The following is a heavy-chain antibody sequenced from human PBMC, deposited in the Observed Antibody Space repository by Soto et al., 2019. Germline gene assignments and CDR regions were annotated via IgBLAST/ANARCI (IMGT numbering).Heavy chain of an antibody. CDR3: AREELYNRGWTEY. CDR1: GYSFTSYG. J-gene: IGHJ4*02. D-gene: IGHD6-19*01. V-gene: IGHV1-18*01. CDR2: ISPYNGNT. Sequence: QVQLVQSGAEVKKPGATVKVSCKASGYSFTSYGISWVRQAPGQGLEWMGWISPYNGNTKYAQKVQGRVXXTXDXPTTTAYMELRSLRFDDTAMYYWAREELYNRGWTEYWGQGTLVTVSS.